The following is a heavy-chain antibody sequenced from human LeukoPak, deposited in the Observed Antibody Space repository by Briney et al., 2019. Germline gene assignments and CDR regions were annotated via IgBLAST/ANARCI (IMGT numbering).Heavy chain of an antibody. V-gene: IGHV4-30-2*01. J-gene: IGHJ4*02. CDR2: IYHTGST. CDR3: ARLRGYSYYFDS. CDR1: GGSISTSGYS. D-gene: IGHD3-10*01. Sequence: SETLSLTCGVSGGSISTSGYSWSSIRQPPGKGLEWIGYIYHTGSTYFNPSLKSRITISVDRSKNQFSLKLSSVNAADTAVYFCARLRGYSYYFDSWGQGTLVTVSS.